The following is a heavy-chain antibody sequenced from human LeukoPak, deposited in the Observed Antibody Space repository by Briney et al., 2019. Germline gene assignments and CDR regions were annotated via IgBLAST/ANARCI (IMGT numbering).Heavy chain of an antibody. D-gene: IGHD6-13*01. CDR2: INTNTGNP. V-gene: IGHV7-4-1*02. CDR3: ARDPEQQLATTIHYFDY. Sequence: ASVKVSCKASGYTFTSYAMNWVRQAPGQGLEWMGWINTNTGNPTYAQGFTGRFVFSLDTSVSTAYLQISGLKAEDTAVYYCARDPEQQLATTIHYFDYWGQGTLVTVSS. CDR1: GYTFTSYA. J-gene: IGHJ4*02.